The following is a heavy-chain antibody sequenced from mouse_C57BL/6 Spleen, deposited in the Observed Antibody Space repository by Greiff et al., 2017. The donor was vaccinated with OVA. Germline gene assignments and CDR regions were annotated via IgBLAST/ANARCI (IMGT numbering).Heavy chain of an antibody. V-gene: IGHV5-4*03. J-gene: IGHJ1*03. CDR1: GFTFSSYA. CDR2: ISDGGSYP. CDR3: ARGLLLKYFDV. D-gene: IGHD1-1*01. Sequence: EVKVVESGGGLVKPGGSLKLSCAASGFTFSSYAMSWVRQTPEKRLEWVATISDGGSYPYSPDNVKGRFTISRDNAKNNLYLQMIHLKSEDTAMYYCARGLLLKYFDVWGTGTTVTVSS.